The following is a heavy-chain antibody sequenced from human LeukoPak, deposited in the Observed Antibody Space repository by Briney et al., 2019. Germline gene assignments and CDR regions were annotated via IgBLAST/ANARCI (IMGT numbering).Heavy chain of an antibody. V-gene: IGHV3-21*01. CDR2: ISSSSSYI. CDR1: GFTFSSYS. D-gene: IGHD1-26*01. CDR3: ARDSFVVGATR. Sequence: GGSLRLSCAASGFTFSSYSMNWVRQAPGKGLEWVSSISSSSSYIYYADSVKGRFTISRDNAKNSLYLQMNSLRAEDTAVYYCARDSFVVGATRWGQGTLVTVSS. J-gene: IGHJ4*02.